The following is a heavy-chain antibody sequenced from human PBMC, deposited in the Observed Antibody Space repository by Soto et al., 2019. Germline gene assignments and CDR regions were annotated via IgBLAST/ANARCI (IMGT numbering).Heavy chain of an antibody. J-gene: IGHJ4*02. CDR2: ISSSSSYI. CDR3: ARDGDGYSYENWPDY. CDR1: GFTFSSYS. Sequence: GGSLRLSCAASGFTFSSYSMNWIRQAPGKGLEWVSSISSSSSYIYYADSVKGRFTISRDNAKNSLYLQMNSLRAEDTAVYYCARDGDGYSYENWPDYWGQGTLVTVSS. D-gene: IGHD5-18*01. V-gene: IGHV3-21*01.